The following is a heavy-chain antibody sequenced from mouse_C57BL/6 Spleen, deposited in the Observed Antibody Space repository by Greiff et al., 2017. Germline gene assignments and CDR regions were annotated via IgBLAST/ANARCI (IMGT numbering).Heavy chain of an antibody. CDR2: ISYDGSN. Sequence: DVQLQESGPGLVKPSQSLSLTCSVTGYSITSGYYWNWIRQFPGNKLEWMGYISYDGSNNYNPSLKNRIPITRDTPKNPFFLKLNSVTTEDTATYYCARGGRGLTPYFDYGGQGTTLTVSS. V-gene: IGHV3-6*01. CDR3: ARGGRGLTPYFDY. CDR1: GYSITSGYY. J-gene: IGHJ2*01. D-gene: IGHD3-1*01.